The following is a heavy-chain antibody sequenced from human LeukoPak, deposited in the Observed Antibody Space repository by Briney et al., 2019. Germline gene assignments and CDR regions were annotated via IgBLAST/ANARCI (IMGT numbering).Heavy chain of an antibody. CDR1: GDSISTGSYY. J-gene: IGHJ5*02. CDR3: ARRVRVDTATNWFDP. Sequence: SETLSLTCTVSGDSISTGSYYWGWIRQPPGKGLEWIGSIYYSGSTYYNPSLKSRVTISVDTSKNQFSLKLSSVTAADTAVYYCARRVRVDTATNWFDPWGQGTLVTVSS. V-gene: IGHV4-39*01. CDR2: IYYSGST. D-gene: IGHD5-18*01.